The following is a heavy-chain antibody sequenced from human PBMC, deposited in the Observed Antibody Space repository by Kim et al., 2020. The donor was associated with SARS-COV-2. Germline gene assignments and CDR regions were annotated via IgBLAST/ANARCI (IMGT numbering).Heavy chain of an antibody. V-gene: IGHV1-2*06. Sequence: ASVKVSCKASGYTFTGYFIHWVRQAPGQGLEWMGRINTKNGDTKFAEKFQGRVTMTRDTSITTAYMELDSLRSDDTAVYFCARVGLSGSGFFPLWWFDPW. CDR2: INTKNGDT. CDR1: GYTFTGYF. J-gene: IGHJ5*02. CDR3: ARVGLSGSGFFPLWWFDP. D-gene: IGHD3-10*01.